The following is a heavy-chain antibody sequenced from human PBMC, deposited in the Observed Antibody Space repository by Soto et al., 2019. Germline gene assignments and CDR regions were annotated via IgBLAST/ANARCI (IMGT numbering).Heavy chain of an antibody. Sequence: GGSLRLSCAASGFTFSSYSMNWVRQAPGKGLEWVSSISSSSSYIYYADSVKGRFTISRDNAKNSLYLQMNSLRAEDTAVYYCARLYSNQYFFAYWGQGTLVPGSS. CDR2: ISSSSSYI. CDR1: GFTFSSYS. CDR3: ARLYSNQYFFAY. J-gene: IGHJ4*02. V-gene: IGHV3-21*01. D-gene: IGHD4-4*01.